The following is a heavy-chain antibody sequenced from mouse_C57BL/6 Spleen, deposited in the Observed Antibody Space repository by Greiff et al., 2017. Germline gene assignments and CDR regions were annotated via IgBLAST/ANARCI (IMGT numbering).Heavy chain of an antibody. D-gene: IGHD2-5*01. CDR1: GYTFTSYW. Sequence: QVQLQQSGAELVMPGASVKLSCKASGYTFTSYWMHWVKQRPGQGLEWIGEIDPSDSYTNYNQKFKGKSTLTVDKASSTAYMQLSSLTSEDSAVYYCARGDNYSNYGFAYWGQGTLVTVSA. J-gene: IGHJ3*01. CDR2: IDPSDSYT. CDR3: ARGDNYSNYGFAY. V-gene: IGHV1-69*01.